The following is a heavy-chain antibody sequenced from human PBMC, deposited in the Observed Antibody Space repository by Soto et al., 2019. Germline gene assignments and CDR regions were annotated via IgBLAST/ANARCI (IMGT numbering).Heavy chain of an antibody. CDR3: ERDPPSYCGGGSCYSEYSQH. D-gene: IGHD2-15*01. J-gene: IGHJ1*01. CDR2: ISSSSSTI. Sequence: EVQLVESGGGLVQPGGSLRLSCAASGFTFSSYSMNWVRQAPGKGLEWVSYISSSSSTIYYADSVKGRFTISRDNAKNSLYLQMNSLRAEDTAVYYCERDPPSYCGGGSCYSEYSQHWGQGTLVTVSS. CDR1: GFTFSSYS. V-gene: IGHV3-48*01.